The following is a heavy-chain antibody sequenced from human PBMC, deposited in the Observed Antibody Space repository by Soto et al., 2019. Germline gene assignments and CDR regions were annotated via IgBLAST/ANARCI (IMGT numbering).Heavy chain of an antibody. CDR1: GGSISNYP. CDR3: ARRSVTTYYYFDL. J-gene: IGHJ2*01. CDR2: MYHSGTS. D-gene: IGHD4-17*01. Sequence: SETLSLTCTVSGGSISNYPWSWIRQSPGKGLEWIGNMYHSGTSNYNPSLESRVTISVDTSRDQFSLTLSSVTAADTAIYFSARRSVTTYYYFDLWRRGTLDTVSS. V-gene: IGHV4-59*08.